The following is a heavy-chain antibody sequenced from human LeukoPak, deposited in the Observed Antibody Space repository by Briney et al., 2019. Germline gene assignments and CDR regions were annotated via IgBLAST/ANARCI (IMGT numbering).Heavy chain of an antibody. D-gene: IGHD1-26*01. CDR3: ARVTGSIDY. CDR2: INLNSGNT. CDR1: GYTFTSYD. J-gene: IGHJ4*02. Sequence: ASVKVSCKASGYTFTSYDISWVRQATGQGLEWMGWINLNSGNTGYAQNFQGRLTVTRDTSINTAYMELSTLRSEDTAIYYCARVTGSIDYWGQGTLVTVSS. V-gene: IGHV1-8*01.